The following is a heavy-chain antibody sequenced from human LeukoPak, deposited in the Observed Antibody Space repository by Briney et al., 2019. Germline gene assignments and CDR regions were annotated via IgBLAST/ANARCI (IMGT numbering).Heavy chain of an antibody. CDR2: INPSGGST. J-gene: IGHJ4*02. D-gene: IGHD2/OR15-2a*01. CDR3: ASKGKLYYFDY. CDR1: GYTFTSYY. V-gene: IGHV1-46*01. Sequence: ASVKVSCKASGYTFTSYYMHWVRQAPGQGLEWMGIINPSGGSTSYAQKFQGRVTMTRDMSTSTVYMELSSLRSEDTAAYYCASKGKLYYFDYWGQGTLVTVSS.